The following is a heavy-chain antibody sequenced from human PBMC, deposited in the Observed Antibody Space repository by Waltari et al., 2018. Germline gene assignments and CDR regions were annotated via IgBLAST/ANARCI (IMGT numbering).Heavy chain of an antibody. J-gene: IGHJ4*02. CDR3: AREGYYGDYFDY. V-gene: IGHV1-18*04. Sequence: QVHLVQSGAEVKKPGASVKVSCQASVYTFTSYTISWVRQAPGQGLEWMGWITAYNGNTNYALKFQGRVTMTTDTSTSTAYMQLRSLISDDTAVYYCAREGYYGDYFDYWGQGTLVTVSS. D-gene: IGHD4-17*01. CDR2: ITAYNGNT. CDR1: VYTFTSYT.